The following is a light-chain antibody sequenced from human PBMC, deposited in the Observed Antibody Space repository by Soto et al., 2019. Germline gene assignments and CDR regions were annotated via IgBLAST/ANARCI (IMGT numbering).Light chain of an antibody. Sequence: QSVLAQPPPASGSPGQSVTISCTGTSSDVGGYNYVSWYQQHPGKAPKLMIYEVSGRPSGVPDRFSGSKSSNTASLTVSGLQAEDEADYYCSSYAGSNNFVFGTGTKVTV. CDR2: EVS. CDR1: SSDVGGYNY. V-gene: IGLV2-8*01. CDR3: SSYAGSNNFV. J-gene: IGLJ1*01.